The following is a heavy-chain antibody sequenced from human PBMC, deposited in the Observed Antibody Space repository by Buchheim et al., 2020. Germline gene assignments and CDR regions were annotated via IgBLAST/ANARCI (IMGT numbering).Heavy chain of an antibody. J-gene: IGHJ6*02. V-gene: IGHV3-30-3*01. CDR3: ARESQYYGMDV. CDR2: ISYDGSNK. Sequence: QVQLVESGGGVVQPGRSLRLSCAASGFTFSSYAMHWVRQAPGKGLEWVAVISYDGSNKYYADSVKGRFTISRANSKNTLYLQMNSLRAEDTAVYYCARESQYYGMDVWGQGTT. CDR1: GFTFSSYA.